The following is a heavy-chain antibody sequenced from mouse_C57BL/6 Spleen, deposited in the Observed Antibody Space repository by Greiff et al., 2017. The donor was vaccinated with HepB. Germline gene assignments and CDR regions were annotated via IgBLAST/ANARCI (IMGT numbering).Heavy chain of an antibody. D-gene: IGHD1-1*02. V-gene: IGHV3-6*01. J-gene: IGHJ4*01. CDR1: GYSITSGYY. CDR2: ISYDGSN. CDR3: AREVGYYYAMDY. Sequence: EVKVEESGPGLVKPSQSLSLTCSVTGYSITSGYYWNWIRQFPGNKLEWMGYISYDGSNNYNPSLKNRISITRDTSKNQFFLKLNSVTTEDTATYYCAREVGYYYAMDYWGQGTSVTVSS.